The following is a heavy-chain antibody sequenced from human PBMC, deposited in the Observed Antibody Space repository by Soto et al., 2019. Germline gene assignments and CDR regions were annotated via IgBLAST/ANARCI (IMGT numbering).Heavy chain of an antibody. CDR3: ARQRYNWNYANAFVI. J-gene: IGHJ3*02. D-gene: IGHD1-7*01. V-gene: IGHV1-18*01. CDR2: ISAYNGNT. Sequence: ASLKVSCKASGYTFTSYGISWVRQAPGQGLEWMGWISAYNGNTNYAQKLQGRVTMTTDTSTSTAYMELRSLRSDDTAVYYCARQRYNWNYANAFVIWGQGTVVTVSS. CDR1: GYTFTSYG.